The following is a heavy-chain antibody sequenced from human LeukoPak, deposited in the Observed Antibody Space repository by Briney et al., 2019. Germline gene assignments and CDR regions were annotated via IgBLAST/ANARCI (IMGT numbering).Heavy chain of an antibody. J-gene: IGHJ4*02. CDR1: GGSISSSSYY. CDR3: ARAPLGSSGYYFDY. Sequence: SETLSLTCTVSGGSISSSSYYWGWIRQPPGKGLEWIGSIYYSGSTYYNPSLKSRVTISVDTSKNQFSLKLSSVTAADTAVYYCARAPLGSSGYYFDYWGQGTLVTVSS. V-gene: IGHV4-39*07. D-gene: IGHD6-6*01. CDR2: IYYSGST.